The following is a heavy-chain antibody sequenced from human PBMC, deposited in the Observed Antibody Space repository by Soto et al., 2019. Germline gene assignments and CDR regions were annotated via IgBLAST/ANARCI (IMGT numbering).Heavy chain of an antibody. V-gene: IGHV3-20*01. CDR3: ARVAPIAVAGMDVWDYYGMDV. Sequence: PGGSLRLSCAASGFTFDDYGMSWVRQAPGKGLEWVSGINWNGGSTSYADSVKGRFTISRDNAKNSLYLQMNSLRAEDTASYHCARVAPIAVAGMDVWDYYGMDVWGQGTTVTVSS. D-gene: IGHD6-19*01. J-gene: IGHJ6*02. CDR1: GFTFDDYG. CDR2: INWNGGST.